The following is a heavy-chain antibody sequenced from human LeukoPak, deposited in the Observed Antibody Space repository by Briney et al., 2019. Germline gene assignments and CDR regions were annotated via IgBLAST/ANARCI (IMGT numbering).Heavy chain of an antibody. J-gene: IGHJ4*02. CDR3: ARAEKYYGSGSYRYYFDY. CDR2: IYYSGST. D-gene: IGHD3-10*01. Sequence: PSETLSLTCTVSGGSISSYYWSWIRQPPGKGLEWIGYIYYSGSTNYNPSLKSRVTISVDTSKNQFSLKLSSVTAADTAVYYCARAEKYYGSGSYRYYFDYWGQGTLVTVSS. CDR1: GGSISSYY. V-gene: IGHV4-59*01.